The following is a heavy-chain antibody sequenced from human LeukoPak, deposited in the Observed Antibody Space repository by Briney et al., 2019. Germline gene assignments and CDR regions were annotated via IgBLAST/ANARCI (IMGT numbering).Heavy chain of an antibody. Sequence: GRSLRLSCAASGFTFSSYGMHWVRQAPGKGLEWVAVISYDGSNKYYADSVKGRFTISRDNSKNTLYLQMNSLRAEDTAVYYCAKDLYAESVVTPYFDYWGQGTLVTVSS. CDR1: GFTFSSYG. D-gene: IGHD4-23*01. CDR3: AKDLYAESVVTPYFDY. CDR2: ISYDGSNK. V-gene: IGHV3-30*18. J-gene: IGHJ4*02.